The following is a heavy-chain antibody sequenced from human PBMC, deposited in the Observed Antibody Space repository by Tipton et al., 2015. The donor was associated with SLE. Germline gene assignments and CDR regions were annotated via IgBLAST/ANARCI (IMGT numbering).Heavy chain of an antibody. CDR1: GYTFTSYY. V-gene: IGHV1-46*01. D-gene: IGHD3-16*01. J-gene: IGHJ6*03. CDR3: ARGAGPITSFGNYYYYYYMDV. CDR2: INPSGGST. Sequence: QVQLVQSGPEVKKPGASVKGSCKASGYTFTSYYMHWVRQAPGQGLEWMGIINPSGGSTSYAQKFQGRVTMTRDTSTSTVYMELSSLRSEDTAVYYCARGAGPITSFGNYYYYYYMDVWGKGTTVTVSS.